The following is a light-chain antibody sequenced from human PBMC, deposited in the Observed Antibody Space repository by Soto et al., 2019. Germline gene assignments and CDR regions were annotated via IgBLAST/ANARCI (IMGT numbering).Light chain of an antibody. V-gene: IGKV3-20*01. CDR1: QSVSSSS. CDR2: GAS. Sequence: EIVLTQSPGTLSLSPGERATLSCRASQSVSSSSLAWYQQKPGQAPRLLIYGASTRATGIPDRFSGSESGTVFTLIMRRLEPEDFAVYYCQQYGSSPSFGGGNKVEIK. J-gene: IGKJ4*01. CDR3: QQYGSSPS.